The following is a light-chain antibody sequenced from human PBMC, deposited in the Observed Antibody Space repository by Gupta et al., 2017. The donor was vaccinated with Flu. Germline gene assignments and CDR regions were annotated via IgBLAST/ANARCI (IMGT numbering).Light chain of an antibody. CDR1: QSISSW. CDR2: KAS. CDR3: QHYDSYPLT. J-gene: IGKJ4*01. Sequence: PSTLFASVGDRVTITCRASQSISSWLAWYQQKPGKTPNLLIYKASNLESGVPPRFSGSGSGTAFTLTISSLQPDDFATYYGQHYDSYPLTFGEGTKVEIK. V-gene: IGKV1-5*03.